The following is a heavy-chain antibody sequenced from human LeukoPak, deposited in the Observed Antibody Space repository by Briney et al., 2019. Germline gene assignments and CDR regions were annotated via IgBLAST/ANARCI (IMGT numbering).Heavy chain of an antibody. Sequence: GGSLRLSCVTSGFTFSNHAMHWVRPGPGKGLEWVAVISDDGSSKFYADSVKGRFTIFRDNSKNTLFLQINSLRPEDTAVYYCARVDDLDAFDIWGQGTLVTVSS. CDR3: ARVDDLDAFDI. CDR2: ISDDGSSK. J-gene: IGHJ3*02. V-gene: IGHV3-30*04. CDR1: GFTFSNHA. D-gene: IGHD2-2*03.